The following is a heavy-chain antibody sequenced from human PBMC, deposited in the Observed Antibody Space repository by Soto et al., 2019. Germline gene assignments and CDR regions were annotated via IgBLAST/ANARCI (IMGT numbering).Heavy chain of an antibody. CDR2: IWYDGSNK. J-gene: IGHJ2*01. Sequence: QVQLVESGGGVVQPGRSLRLSCAASGFTFSSYGMHWVRQAPGKGLEWVAVIWYDGSNKYYADSVKGRFTISRDNSKNTLYLQLNSLRAADTAVSYCARDSNRRGYSYCWCFDLWGRGTLVTVSA. D-gene: IGHD5-18*01. CDR1: GFTFSSYG. V-gene: IGHV3-33*01. CDR3: ARDSNRRGYSYCWCFDL.